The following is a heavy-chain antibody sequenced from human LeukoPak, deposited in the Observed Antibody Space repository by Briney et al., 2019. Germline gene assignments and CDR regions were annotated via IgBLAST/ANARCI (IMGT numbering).Heavy chain of an antibody. D-gene: IGHD2-2*01. CDR1: GFTFSNYA. CDR3: AKRGDCSGTCTYDY. CDR2: VGGSGVKT. J-gene: IGHJ4*02. V-gene: IGHV3-23*01. Sequence: PGGSLRLSCAASGFTFSNYAIHWVRQAPGKGLEWVSIVGGSGVKTYYADSVKGRFTISRDNSKNTVYLQMYSLRAEDTAVYYCAKRGDCSGTCTYDYWGQGTLVTVSS.